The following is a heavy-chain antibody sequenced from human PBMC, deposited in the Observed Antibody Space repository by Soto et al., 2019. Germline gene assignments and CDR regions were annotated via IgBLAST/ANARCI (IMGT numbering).Heavy chain of an antibody. V-gene: IGHV4-30-2*01. J-gene: IGHJ4*02. CDR2: IYHSGST. CDR3: ARNYGDYGPYFDY. CDR1: GGSISSGGYS. Sequence: SETLSLTCAVSGGSISSGGYSWSWIRQPPGKGLEWIGYIYHSGSTYYNPSLKSRVTISVDRSKNQFSLKLSSVTAADAAVYYCARNYGDYGPYFDYWGQGTLVTVSS. D-gene: IGHD4-17*01.